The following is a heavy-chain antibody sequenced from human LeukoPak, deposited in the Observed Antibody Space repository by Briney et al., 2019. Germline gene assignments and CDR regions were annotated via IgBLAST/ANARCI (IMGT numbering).Heavy chain of an antibody. CDR3: ARGEDTAMVRNYYGMDV. Sequence: ASVKVSCKASGYTFTGYYMHWVRQAPGQGLEWMGWINPSSGGTNYAQKFQGWVTMTRDTSISTAYMELSRLRSDDTAVYYCARGEDTAMVRNYYGMDVWGKGTTVTVSS. J-gene: IGHJ6*04. CDR1: GYTFTGYY. D-gene: IGHD5-18*01. CDR2: INPSSGGT. V-gene: IGHV1-2*04.